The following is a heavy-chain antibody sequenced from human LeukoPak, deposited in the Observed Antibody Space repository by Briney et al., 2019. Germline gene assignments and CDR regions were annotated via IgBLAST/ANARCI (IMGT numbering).Heavy chain of an antibody. D-gene: IGHD3-9*01. V-gene: IGHV3-23*01. CDR3: AKMGPRYFDWSVDF. CDR2: ISGSGGST. CDR1: GFTFSSYA. Sequence: PGGSLRLSCAASGFTFSSYAMSWVRQAPGKGLEWVSTISGSGGSTYDADSVRGRFTISRDNSKDTLSLQMNSLRAEDTAVYYCAKMGPRYFDWSVDFWGQGTLVTVSS. J-gene: IGHJ4*02.